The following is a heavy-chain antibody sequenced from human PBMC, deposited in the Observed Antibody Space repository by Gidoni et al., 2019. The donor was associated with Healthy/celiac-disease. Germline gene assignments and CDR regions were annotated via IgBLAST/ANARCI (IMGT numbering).Heavy chain of an antibody. CDR1: GFTFSSYS. V-gene: IGHV3-21*01. J-gene: IGHJ6*02. CDR2: ISSSSSYI. Sequence: EVQLVESGGGLVKPGGSLRLSCAASGFTFSSYSMNWVRQAPGKGLEWVSSISSSSSYIYYADSVKGRFTISRDNAKNSLYLQMNSLRAEDTAVYYCARDDLQDDYYYYYGMDVWGQGTTVTVSS. CDR3: ARDDLQDDYYYYYGMDV.